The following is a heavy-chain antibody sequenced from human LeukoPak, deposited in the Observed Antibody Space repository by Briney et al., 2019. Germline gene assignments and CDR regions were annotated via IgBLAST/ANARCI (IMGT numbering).Heavy chain of an antibody. J-gene: IGHJ6*02. D-gene: IGHD2-2*01. CDR2: INHSGST. CDR1: SGSFSGYY. Sequence: PSETLSPTCAVYSGSFSGYYWSWIRQPPGKGLEWIGEINHSGSTNFNPSLKSRVTISLDTSKNQFSLKLSSVTAADTAVYYCARSPCSSTSCYYYYGMDVWGQGTTVTVSS. CDR3: ARSPCSSTSCYYYYGMDV. V-gene: IGHV4-34*01.